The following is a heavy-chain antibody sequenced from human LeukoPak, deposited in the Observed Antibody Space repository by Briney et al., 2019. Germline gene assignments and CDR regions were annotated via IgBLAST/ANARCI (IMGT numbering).Heavy chain of an antibody. V-gene: IGHV3-74*01. CDR2: IASDGSST. Sequence: PGGCLRLSCAATGVTFSNYRLNWVRQAPGKGLVWVSRIASDGSSTTYADSVKGRFSISRDNAKNTLYLQMNSLRVEDTAVYYCARGRPHGNDYWGQGTLVTVSS. CDR1: GVTFSNYR. J-gene: IGHJ4*02. CDR3: ARGRPHGNDY. D-gene: IGHD4-23*01.